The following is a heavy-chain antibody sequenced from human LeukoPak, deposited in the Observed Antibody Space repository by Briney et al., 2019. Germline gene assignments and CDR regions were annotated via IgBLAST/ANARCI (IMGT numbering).Heavy chain of an antibody. Sequence: GRSLRLSCAASGFTFDDYAMRWVRQAPGKGLEWVSGISWNSGSIGYADSVKGRFTISRDNAKNSLYLQMNSLRAEDTALYYCAKDVNVDTAMGSWNYFDYWGQGTLVTVSS. J-gene: IGHJ4*02. V-gene: IGHV3-9*01. CDR2: ISWNSGSI. CDR3: AKDVNVDTAMGSWNYFDY. D-gene: IGHD5-18*01. CDR1: GFTFDDYA.